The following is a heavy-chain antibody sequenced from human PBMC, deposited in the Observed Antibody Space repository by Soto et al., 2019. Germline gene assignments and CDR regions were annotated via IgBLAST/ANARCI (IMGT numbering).Heavy chain of an antibody. CDR1: GYTFTGYY. Sequence: ASVKVSCKASGYTFTGYYMHWVRQAPGQGLEWMGWINPNSGGTNYAQKFQGRVTMTADKSTSTAYMVLSSLRSEDTAIYYCATSYGSGYRAFDYWGQGALVTVSS. V-gene: IGHV1-2*02. D-gene: IGHD3-10*01. J-gene: IGHJ4*02. CDR3: ATSYGSGYRAFDY. CDR2: INPNSGGT.